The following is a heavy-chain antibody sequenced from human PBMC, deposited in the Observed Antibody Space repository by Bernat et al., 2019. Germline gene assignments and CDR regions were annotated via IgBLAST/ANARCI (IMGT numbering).Heavy chain of an antibody. D-gene: IGHD1-7*01. Sequence: QVQLVQSGAEVKKPGSSVKVSCKASGGTFSSYAISWVRQAPGQGLEWMGGIIPIFGTANYAQKFQGRVTITADKSTSTAYMELRSLRAEDTAVYYCARNWNYDHYYYCYGMDVWGQGTTVTVSS. J-gene: IGHJ6*02. CDR1: GGTFSSYA. V-gene: IGHV1-69*06. CDR3: ARNWNYDHYYYCYGMDV. CDR2: IIPIFGTA.